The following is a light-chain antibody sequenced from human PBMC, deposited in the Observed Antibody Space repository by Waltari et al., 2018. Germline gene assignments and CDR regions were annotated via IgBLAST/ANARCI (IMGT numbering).Light chain of an antibody. V-gene: IGKV4-1*01. CDR2: WTS. CDR1: QSLFYRSNHLNY. Sequence: DIVMTQSPDSLAVPLGERATLHCTSSQSLFYRSNHLNYLAWYQQRPGQPPKLLIYWTSTRESGVPDRFSGGGSGTDFTLTISSLQAEDVAVYYCQQYYDTPPYTFGQGTKLEIK. J-gene: IGKJ2*01. CDR3: QQYYDTPPYT.